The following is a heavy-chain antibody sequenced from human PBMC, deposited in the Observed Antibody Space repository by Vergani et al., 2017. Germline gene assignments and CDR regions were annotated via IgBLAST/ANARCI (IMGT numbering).Heavy chain of an antibody. CDR1: GFTFTSSA. D-gene: IGHD5-24*01. CDR3: AADSGMATITGWYFDL. CDR2: IVVGSGNT. J-gene: IGHJ2*01. Sequence: QMQLVQSGPEVKKPGTSVKVSCKASGFTFTSSAMQWVRQARGQRLEWIGWIVVGSGNTNYAQKFQERVTITRDMSTSTAYIELSSLRSEDTAVYYCAADSGMATITGWYFDLWGRGTLVTVSS. V-gene: IGHV1-58*02.